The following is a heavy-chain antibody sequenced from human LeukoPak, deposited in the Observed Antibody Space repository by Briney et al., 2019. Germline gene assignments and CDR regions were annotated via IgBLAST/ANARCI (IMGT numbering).Heavy chain of an antibody. CDR3: AKRRNDVYDTSPWGPDY. Sequence: GESLKISCEGYGNSFTNNWIAWVRQMPGKGLEWIGIINPDNSDTQYSPPFHGQVTISVDKSITTAYLQWSSLKASDTAKYYCAKRRNDVYDTSPWGPDYWGQGTLVTVSS. D-gene: IGHD3-22*01. V-gene: IGHV5-51*01. J-gene: IGHJ4*02. CDR1: GNSFTNNW. CDR2: INPDNSDT.